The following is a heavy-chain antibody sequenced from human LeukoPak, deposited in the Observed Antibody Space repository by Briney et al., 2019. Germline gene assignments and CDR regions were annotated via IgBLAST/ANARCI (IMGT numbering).Heavy chain of an antibody. J-gene: IGHJ6*02. CDR2: INPHNGDT. CDR3: ARDQRLTMARGVKGYGVDV. D-gene: IGHD3-10*01. V-gene: IGHV1-2*02. Sequence: ASVKVSCKASGYTFTDRYIHWVRQAPGQGLEWMGWINPHNGDTNYAQKFQGRVTMTRDTSISTAHMELNNLKYDDTAVYYCARDQRLTMARGVKGYGVDVWGQGTTVTVSS. CDR1: GYTFTDRY.